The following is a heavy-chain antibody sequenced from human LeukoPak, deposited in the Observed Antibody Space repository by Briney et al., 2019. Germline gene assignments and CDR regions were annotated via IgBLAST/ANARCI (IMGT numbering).Heavy chain of an antibody. Sequence: AGGSLRLSCAASGFTFSNYWMFWVRQAPGKGLEWVAHIKTDGSETYYLDSVKGRFTISRDNAKNSLYLQMNSLRAEDTAVYYCAGLSYMDVWGKGTTVTVSS. D-gene: IGHD4/OR15-4a*01. CDR2: IKTDGSET. J-gene: IGHJ6*03. CDR3: AGLSYMDV. CDR1: GFTFSNYW. V-gene: IGHV3-7*01.